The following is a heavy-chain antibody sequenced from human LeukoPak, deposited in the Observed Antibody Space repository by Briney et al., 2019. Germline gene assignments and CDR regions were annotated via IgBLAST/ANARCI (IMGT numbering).Heavy chain of an antibody. D-gene: IGHD5-24*01. Sequence: GGSLRLSCAASGFTFDDYGMSWVRQAPGKGLEWVSTINSNAAATHYADSVNGRFTISRDNAKNSLYVQMNSLRAEDTALYYCARIDGYNAFNTWGQGTMVTVSS. CDR1: GFTFDDYG. CDR2: INSNAAAT. CDR3: ARIDGYNAFNT. V-gene: IGHV3-20*04. J-gene: IGHJ3*02.